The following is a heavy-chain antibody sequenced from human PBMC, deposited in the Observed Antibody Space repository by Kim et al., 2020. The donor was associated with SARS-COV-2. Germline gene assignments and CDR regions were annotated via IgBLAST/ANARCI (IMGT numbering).Heavy chain of an antibody. Sequence: SETLSLTCTVSGGSISSYYWSWIRQPPGKGLEWIGYIYYSGSTNYNPSLKSRVTISVDTSKNQFSLKLSSVTAADTAVYYCARVHSSSWYLFDYWGQGTLVTVSS. CDR3: ARVHSSSWYLFDY. CDR1: GGSISSYY. D-gene: IGHD6-13*01. J-gene: IGHJ4*02. CDR2: IYYSGST. V-gene: IGHV4-59*13.